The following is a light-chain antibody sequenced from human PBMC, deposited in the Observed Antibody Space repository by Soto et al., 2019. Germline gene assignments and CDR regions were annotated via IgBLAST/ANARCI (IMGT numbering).Light chain of an antibody. V-gene: IGKV3-20*01. CDR1: QSVSSN. Sequence: EIVMTQSPATLSVSPGERATLSCRASQSVSSNLARYQQKPGQAPSLLIFGASSRATGIPDRFSGSGSGTDFTLTISGLEPEDFAVYYCQQYATSPGTFGQGTKVDIK. J-gene: IGKJ1*01. CDR3: QQYATSPGT. CDR2: GAS.